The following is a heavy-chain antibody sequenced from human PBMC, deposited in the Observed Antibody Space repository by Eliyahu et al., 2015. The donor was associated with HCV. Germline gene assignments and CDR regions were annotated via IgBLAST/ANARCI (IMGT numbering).Heavy chain of an antibody. D-gene: IGHD6-19*01. Sequence: QVQLVESGGGVVQPGGSLRLXCAASGFXFSRYGIHWVRQAPGKGLEWVAVIWHDGSKQYYGDSVKGRFTIYRDNTKNTVYLEMSSLRAEDTAVYYCGRDELTTGWALDYWGQGTQVTVSS. V-gene: IGHV3-33*01. CDR2: IWHDGSKQ. CDR3: GRDELTTGWALDY. J-gene: IGHJ4*02. CDR1: GFXFSRYG.